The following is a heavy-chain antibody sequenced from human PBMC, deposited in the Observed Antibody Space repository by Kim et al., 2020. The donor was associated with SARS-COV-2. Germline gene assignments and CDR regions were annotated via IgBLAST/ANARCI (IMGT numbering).Heavy chain of an antibody. Sequence: YAASVKGRFTISRDDSKNSLYLQMNSLKTEDTAVYYCARALYSSGWYSDYWGQGTLVTVSS. CDR3: ARALYSSGWYSDY. D-gene: IGHD6-19*01. V-gene: IGHV3-72*01. J-gene: IGHJ4*02.